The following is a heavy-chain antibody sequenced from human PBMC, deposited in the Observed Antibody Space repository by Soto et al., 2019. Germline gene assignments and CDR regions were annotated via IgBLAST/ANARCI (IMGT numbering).Heavy chain of an antibody. CDR1: GFVFSNHG. CDR2: IWSDGNNR. Sequence: GGSLRLSCATSGFVFSNHGMHWVRQAPGKGLEWVAVIWSDGNNRYYADSVKGRFTISRDNSKNTVYLQMSSLRVEDTAVYYCVRGDNWNDEASDYWGQGT. V-gene: IGHV3-33*01. D-gene: IGHD1-1*01. J-gene: IGHJ4*02. CDR3: VRGDNWNDEASDY.